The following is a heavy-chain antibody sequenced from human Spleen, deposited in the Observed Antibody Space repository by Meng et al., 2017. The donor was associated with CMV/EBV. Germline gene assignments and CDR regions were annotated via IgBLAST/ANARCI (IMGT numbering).Heavy chain of an antibody. CDR3: ARGPLRYSSSSWFDP. D-gene: IGHD6-6*01. V-gene: IGHV1-18*01. Sequence: ASVKVSCKASGYTFTNYGISWVRQAPGRGLEWIGWISPYDGPNYARNLRGRVTMTRNTSISTAYMELSSLRSEDTAVYYCARGPLRYSSSSWFDPWGQGTLVTVSS. J-gene: IGHJ5*02. CDR2: ISPYDGP. CDR1: GYTFTNYG.